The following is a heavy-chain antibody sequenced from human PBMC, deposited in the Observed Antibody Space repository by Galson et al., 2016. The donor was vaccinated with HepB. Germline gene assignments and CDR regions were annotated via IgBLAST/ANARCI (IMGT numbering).Heavy chain of an antibody. CDR1: GFSFSSFG. CDR3: ARDDGVNSAVY. V-gene: IGHV3-33*01. J-gene: IGHJ4*02. CDR2: VWNDGGKK. D-gene: IGHD4-23*01. Sequence: SCAASGFSFSSFGMHWVRQGPGKGLEWLGVVWNDGGKKYYADSVKGRFTISRDNSKNTVYLEMNSLRADDTAVYYCARDDGVNSAVYWGQGTLVTVSS.